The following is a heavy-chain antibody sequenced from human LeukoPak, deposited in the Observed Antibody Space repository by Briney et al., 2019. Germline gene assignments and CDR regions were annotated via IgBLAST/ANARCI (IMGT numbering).Heavy chain of an antibody. CDR1: GYTLTELS. Sequence: RASVKVSCKVSGYTLTELSMHWMRQAPGKGLEWMGGFDPEDGETIYAQKFQGRVTMTEDTSTDTAYMELSSLRSEDTAVYYCARDYGVGSTAFDYFWGQGTLVTVSS. V-gene: IGHV1-24*01. D-gene: IGHD1-26*01. J-gene: IGHJ4*02. CDR2: FDPEDGET. CDR3: ARDYGVGSTAFDYF.